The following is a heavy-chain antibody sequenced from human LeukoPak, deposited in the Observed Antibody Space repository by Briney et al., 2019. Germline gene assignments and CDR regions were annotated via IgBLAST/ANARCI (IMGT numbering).Heavy chain of an antibody. CDR3: AGVKDGFFDY. CDR2: INTGNGDP. D-gene: IGHD3-10*01. V-gene: IGHV1-3*04. J-gene: IGHJ4*02. CDR1: GYTFISNT. Sequence: ASVKVSCKASGYTFISNTLNWLRQAPGQSLEWMGLINTGNGDPKYSQKFQGRVTITRDASATTAYMELSSLRFEDTAIYYCAGVKDGFFDYWGQGTLVTVSS.